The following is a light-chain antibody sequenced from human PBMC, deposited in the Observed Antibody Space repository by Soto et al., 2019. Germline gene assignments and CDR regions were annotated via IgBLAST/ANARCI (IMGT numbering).Light chain of an antibody. Sequence: QSALTQPASVSGSPGQSITISCTGTSSDVGGYNYVSWYQQHPGKAPKLMIYEVSNRPSGVYNRFSGSKSGNTASLTISGLQAEDEADYYCSSYTSSSTSVVGTGTKLTV. V-gene: IGLV2-14*01. CDR2: EVS. J-gene: IGLJ1*01. CDR1: SSDVGGYNY. CDR3: SSYTSSSTSV.